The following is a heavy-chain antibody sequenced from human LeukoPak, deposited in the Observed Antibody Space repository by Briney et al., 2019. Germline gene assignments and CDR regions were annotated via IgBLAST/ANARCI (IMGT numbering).Heavy chain of an antibody. CDR3: ASGRGGSGSKDDY. J-gene: IGHJ4*02. D-gene: IGHD3-10*01. CDR1: GGSFSGYY. CDR2: INHSGST. Sequence: SETLSLTCAVYGGSFSGYYWSWIRQPPGKGLEWIGEINHSGSTNYNPSLKSRVTISVDTSKNQFSLKLSSVTAADTAVYYCASGRGGSGSKDDYWGQGTLVTVSS. V-gene: IGHV4-34*01.